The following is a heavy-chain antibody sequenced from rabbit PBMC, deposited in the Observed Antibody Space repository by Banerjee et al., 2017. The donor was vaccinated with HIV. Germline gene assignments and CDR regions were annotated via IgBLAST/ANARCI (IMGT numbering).Heavy chain of an antibody. J-gene: IGHJ4*01. Sequence: QQQLEESGGDLVKPGGTLTLTYKASGIDFSSYYHMCWVRQAPGKGLEWIACIYISSGDTWYASWVNGRFTISKTSSTTVTLQMTSLTAADTATYFCASRDAGYAAYGWTFNLWGPGTLVTVS. D-gene: IGHD6-1*01. CDR1: GIDFSSYYH. CDR2: IYISSGDT. V-gene: IGHV1S43*01. CDR3: ASRDAGYAAYGWTFNL.